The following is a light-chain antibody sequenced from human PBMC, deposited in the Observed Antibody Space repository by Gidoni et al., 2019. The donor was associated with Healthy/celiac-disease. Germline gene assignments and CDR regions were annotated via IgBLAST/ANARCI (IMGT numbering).Light chain of an antibody. Sequence: DIQVTQSPSTLSASVGDRVPITCRASQSISSWLAWYQQKPGKAPKLLIYKASSLESGVPSRFSGSGSGTEFTLTISSLQPDDFAPYYCQQYNSYSWTFGQGTKVETK. J-gene: IGKJ1*01. CDR3: QQYNSYSWT. CDR2: KAS. V-gene: IGKV1-5*03. CDR1: QSISSW.